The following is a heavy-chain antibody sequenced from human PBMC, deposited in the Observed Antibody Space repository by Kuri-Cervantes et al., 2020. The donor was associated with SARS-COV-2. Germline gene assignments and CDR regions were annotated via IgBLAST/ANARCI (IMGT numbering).Heavy chain of an antibody. CDR2: IYYSGST. D-gene: IGHD2/OR15-2a*01. V-gene: IGHV4-39*01. J-gene: IGHJ4*02. CDR3: EVIEYRMGLDY. Sequence: SETLSLTCTVSGGSISSSSYYWGWIRQPPGKGLEWIGSIYYSGSTYYNPSLKSRVTISVDTSKNQFSLKLSSVTAADTAVYYCEVIEYRMGLDYWGQGSLVTVSS. CDR1: GGSISSSSYY.